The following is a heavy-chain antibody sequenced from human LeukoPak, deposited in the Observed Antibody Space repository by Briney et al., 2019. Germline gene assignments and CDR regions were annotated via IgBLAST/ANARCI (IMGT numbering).Heavy chain of an antibody. D-gene: IGHD3-10*01. CDR3: AGRSGSYYNAPFDY. CDR2: IIPIFGTA. V-gene: IGHV1-69*13. CDR1: GGTFSSYA. J-gene: IGHJ4*02. Sequence: VASVKVSCKASGGTFSSYAISWVRQAPGQGLEWMGGIIPIFGTANYAQKFQGRVTITADESTSTAYMELSSLRSEDTAVYYCAGRSGSYYNAPFDYWGQGTLVTVSP.